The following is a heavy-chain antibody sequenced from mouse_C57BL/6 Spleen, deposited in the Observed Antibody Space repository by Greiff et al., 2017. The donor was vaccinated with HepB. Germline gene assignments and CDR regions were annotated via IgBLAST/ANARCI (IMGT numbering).Heavy chain of an antibody. CDR2: INPNYGTT. Sequence: VQLQQSGPELVKPGASVKISCKASGYSFTDYNMNWVKQSNGKSLEWIGVINPNYGTTSYNQKLPGKATLTVDKSSSASSRRLNSLPSEDSAVYCCARIYYCNYGFAYWGQGTLVTVSA. CDR1: GYSFTDYN. J-gene: IGHJ3*01. V-gene: IGHV1-39*01. D-gene: IGHD2-1*01. CDR3: ARIYYCNYGFAY.